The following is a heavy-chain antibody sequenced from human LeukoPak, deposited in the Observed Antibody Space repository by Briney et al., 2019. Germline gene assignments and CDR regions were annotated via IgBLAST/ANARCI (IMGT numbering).Heavy chain of an antibody. D-gene: IGHD3-10*01. CDR2: IYSSGST. CDR3: AGQRGYGSGHYYYYYMDV. CDR1: GASISSGSNY. V-gene: IGHV4-39*07. Sequence: SETLSLTCSVSGASISSGSNYWGWIRQPPGKTLEWIGSIYSSGSTYYNPSLKSRVIIIIDTPKNHFSLTLSSVTAADTAVYYCAGQRGYGSGHYYYYYMDVWGKGTTVTVSS. J-gene: IGHJ6*03.